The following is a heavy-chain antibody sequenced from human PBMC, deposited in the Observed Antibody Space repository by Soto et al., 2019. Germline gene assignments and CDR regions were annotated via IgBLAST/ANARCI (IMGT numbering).Heavy chain of an antibody. D-gene: IGHD3-9*01. CDR1: GYTFTSYA. CDR3: ARAGYDILTGLHAFDI. Sequence: ASVKVSCKASGYTFTSYAIHWVRQAPGQRLEWMGWINAGNGNTKYSQKFQGRVTITRDTSASTAYMELSSLRAEDMAVYYCARAGYDILTGLHAFDIWGQGTMVTVSS. CDR2: INAGNGNT. J-gene: IGHJ3*02. V-gene: IGHV1-3*03.